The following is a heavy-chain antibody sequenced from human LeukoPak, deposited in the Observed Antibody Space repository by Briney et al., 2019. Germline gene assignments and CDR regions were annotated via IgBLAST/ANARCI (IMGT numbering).Heavy chain of an antibody. CDR1: GFTFSSYA. CDR3: ATMHYYALDV. J-gene: IGHJ6*02. CDR2: IGSSGRTI. V-gene: IGHV3-11*01. Sequence: GGSLRLSCAASGFTFSSYAMSWIRQAPGKGLEWISYIGSSGRTIYYADSVKGRFTISRDNAKNSLYLQMNSLRAEDTAVYFCATMHYYALDVWGQGTTVTVSS.